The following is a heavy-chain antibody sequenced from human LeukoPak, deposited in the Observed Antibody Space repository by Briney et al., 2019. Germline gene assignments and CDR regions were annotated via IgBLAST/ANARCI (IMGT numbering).Heavy chain of an antibody. CDR3: ARRSHYQDSSGYYYFYGFDI. V-gene: IGHV3-74*01. CDR1: GFTFSNYW. J-gene: IGHJ3*02. D-gene: IGHD3-22*01. CDR2: IKSDGSGT. Sequence: PGGSLRLSCAASGFTFSNYWMHWVRQAPGKGLVWVSHIKSDGSGTNYADSVKGRFTISRDNAKNTLYLQMNSLRAEDTAVYFCARRSHYQDSSGYYYFYGFDIWGQGTMVTVSS.